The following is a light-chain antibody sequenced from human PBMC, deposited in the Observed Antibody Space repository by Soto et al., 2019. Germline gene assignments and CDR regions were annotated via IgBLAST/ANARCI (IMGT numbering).Light chain of an antibody. V-gene: IGLV2-14*02. CDR3: SSYTSSSTYV. Sequence: QSVLTQPASVSGSPGQSITVSCTGTSSDIGSYNLVSWYQQHPGKAPKLMIYEGTKRPSGVSNRFSGSKSGNTASLTISGXXXXXXXXXYXSSYTSSSTYVFGSGTKLTVL. CDR2: EGT. CDR1: SSDIGSYNL. J-gene: IGLJ1*01.